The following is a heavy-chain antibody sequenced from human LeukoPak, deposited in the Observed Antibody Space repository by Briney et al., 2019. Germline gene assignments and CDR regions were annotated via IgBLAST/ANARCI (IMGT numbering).Heavy chain of an antibody. D-gene: IGHD3-9*01. CDR2: IYYSGST. Sequence: SGTLSLTCTVSGGSINSGDYYWGWIRQPPGKGLEWIGSIYYSGSTYYNPSLKSRVTISVDTSKNQFSLKLSSVTAADTAVYYCVRDYDILTNQFDPWGQGTLVTVSS. CDR3: VRDYDILTNQFDP. V-gene: IGHV4-39*07. J-gene: IGHJ5*02. CDR1: GGSINSGDYY.